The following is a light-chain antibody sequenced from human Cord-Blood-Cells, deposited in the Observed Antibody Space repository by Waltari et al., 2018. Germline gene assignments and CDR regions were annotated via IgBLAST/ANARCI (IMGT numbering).Light chain of an antibody. Sequence: DIVMTQSPDSLAVSLGERATINCKSRQSVLYSSNNKNYLAWYQQKPGQPPKLLMYWASTRESGVPGRFSGGGSGTDFTLTISSLQAEDVAVYYCQQYYSTPYTFGQGTKLEIK. V-gene: IGKV4-1*01. CDR2: WAS. CDR3: QQYYSTPYT. CDR1: QSVLYSSNNKNY. J-gene: IGKJ2*01.